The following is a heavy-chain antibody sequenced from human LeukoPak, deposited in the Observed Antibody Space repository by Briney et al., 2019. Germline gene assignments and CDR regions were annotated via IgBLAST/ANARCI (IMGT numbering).Heavy chain of an antibody. CDR1: GGSISSYY. CDR3: ARGGSGSYGYSFDI. J-gene: IGHJ3*02. V-gene: IGHV4-59*01. CDR2: IYYSGST. Sequence: SETLSLTCTVSGGSISSYYWSWIRQPPGKGLEWIAYIYYSGSTNYNPSLKSRVTISIDTSKNQFSLRLSSVTAADTAVYYCARGGSGSYGYSFDIWGQGTMVTVSS. D-gene: IGHD1-26*01.